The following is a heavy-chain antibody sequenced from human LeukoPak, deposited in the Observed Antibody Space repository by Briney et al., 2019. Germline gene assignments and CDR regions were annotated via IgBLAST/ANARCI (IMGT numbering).Heavy chain of an antibody. Sequence: GGSLRLSCVTYGLAFDTFWMHWVRQAPGKGLMWVARININGTFSTYADSVQGRFAVFRDNAKKALYLQMNSLRVEDTATYFCGQVGYWGQGTLVTVAS. CDR3: GQVGY. D-gene: IGHD1-26*01. CDR2: ININGTFS. J-gene: IGHJ4*02. CDR1: GLAFDTFW. V-gene: IGHV3-74*03.